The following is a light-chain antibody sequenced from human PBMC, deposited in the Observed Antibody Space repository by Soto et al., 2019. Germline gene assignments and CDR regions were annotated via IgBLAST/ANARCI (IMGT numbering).Light chain of an antibody. CDR1: QSVRSN. V-gene: IGKV3-15*01. CDR2: GAS. CDR3: QQYNNWPPLT. J-gene: IGKJ4*01. Sequence: EIVMTQSPGPLSVSPGERVTLSCRASQSVRSNLAWYQQKPGQAPRLLIYGASTRATGLPARFSGSGSGTEFTLTISSLQSEDFAVYYCQQYNNWPPLTFGGGTKVEIK.